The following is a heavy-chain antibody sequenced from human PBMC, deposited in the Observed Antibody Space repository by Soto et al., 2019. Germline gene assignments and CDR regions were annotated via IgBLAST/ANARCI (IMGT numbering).Heavy chain of an antibody. D-gene: IGHD2-2*01. V-gene: IGHV3-48*02. CDR2: ISSSSDPI. J-gene: IGHJ5*02. CDR1: GFTFSTHI. CDR3: ARDPAPGTSSPNWFDP. Sequence: GGSLRLSCAASGFTFSTHIMNWVRQAPERGLEWVSYISSSSDPIYYADSVKGRFTISRDNAKNSLYLQMNSLRDEDTAVYYCARDPAPGTSSPNWFDPWGQGTLVTVSS.